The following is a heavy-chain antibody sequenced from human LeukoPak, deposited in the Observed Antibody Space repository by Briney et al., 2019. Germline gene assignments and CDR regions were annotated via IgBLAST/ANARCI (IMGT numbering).Heavy chain of an antibody. CDR2: INGGST. J-gene: IGHJ4*02. V-gene: IGHV3-23*01. Sequence: GGSLRLSCAASGITFSSEAMSWVRQAPGKGPEWVSAINGGSTYYADSVKGRFTISRDNSKNTLYLQMNSLRAEDTAVYYCAKVATAYYFDYWGQGTLVTVSS. CDR3: AKVATAYYFDY. CDR1: GITFSSEA.